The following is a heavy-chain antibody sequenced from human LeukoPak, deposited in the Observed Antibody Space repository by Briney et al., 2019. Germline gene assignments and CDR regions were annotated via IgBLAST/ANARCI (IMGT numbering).Heavy chain of an antibody. J-gene: IGHJ3*02. CDR2: INGRGGST. Sequence: GGSLRLSCAASGFTFSNYAMSWVRQAPGKGLEWVSSINGRGGSTYYADSVKGRFTISRDNSKNTLYLQMNSLRAEDTAVYYCANPYGSDAFDIWGQGTMVTVSS. CDR3: ANPYGSDAFDI. V-gene: IGHV3-23*01. D-gene: IGHD4-17*01. CDR1: GFTFSNYA.